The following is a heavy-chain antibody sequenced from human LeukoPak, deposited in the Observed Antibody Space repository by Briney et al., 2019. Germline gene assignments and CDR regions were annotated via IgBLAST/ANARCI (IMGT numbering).Heavy chain of an antibody. CDR3: AKDLGHCSSTSCFFLDY. Sequence: GGSLRLSCAASGFTFSTYNINWVRQAPGKGLEWVSSISSGSSYIYYADSVKGRFTISRDNAKNSLYLQVNSLRAEDTAVYYCAKDLGHCSSTSCFFLDYWGQGTLVTVSS. CDR2: ISSGSSYI. D-gene: IGHD2-2*01. CDR1: GFTFSTYN. V-gene: IGHV3-21*01. J-gene: IGHJ4*02.